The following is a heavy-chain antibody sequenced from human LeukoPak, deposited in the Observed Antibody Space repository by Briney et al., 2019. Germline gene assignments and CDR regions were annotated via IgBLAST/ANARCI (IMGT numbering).Heavy chain of an antibody. CDR1: GFTFSSFG. CDR3: AKRGVWDCDSSSSSAMPLDS. D-gene: IGHD3-22*01. J-gene: IGHJ4*02. V-gene: IGHV3-30*02. Sequence: GGSLRLSCAASGFTFSSFGMHWVRQAPGKGLEWLAFINYFGTSKYYVDSVRGRFTISRDNYDNTMYLQMRSLRIDDTAVYYCAKRGVWDCDSSSSSAMPLDSWGQGSLVTVS. CDR2: INYFGTSK.